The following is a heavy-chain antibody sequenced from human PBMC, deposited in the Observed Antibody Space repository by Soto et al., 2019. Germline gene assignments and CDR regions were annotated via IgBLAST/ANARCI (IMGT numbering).Heavy chain of an antibody. V-gene: IGHV1-69*06. CDR1: GGTFSSYA. D-gene: IGHD6-6*01. CDR3: ARDQRGIAAQAFDI. J-gene: IGHJ3*02. CDR2: XXPXFGTX. Sequence: SVKVSCKASGGTFSSYAISWVRQAPGQGLEWXGGXXPXFGTXNXXXXXXGRVTITADKSTSTAYMELSSLRSEDTAVYYCARDQRGIAAQAFDIWGQGTMVTVSS.